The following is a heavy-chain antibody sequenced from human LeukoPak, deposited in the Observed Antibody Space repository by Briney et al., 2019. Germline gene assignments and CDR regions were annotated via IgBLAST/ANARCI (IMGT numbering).Heavy chain of an antibody. CDR1: GYTFTSYD. Sequence: ASVKVSCKASGYTFTSYDINWVRQATGQGLEWMGWMNPNSGNTGYAQKFQGRVTMTRNTSISTAYMELSSLRSEDTAVYYCARGEYYYGSGSYYNDGYWGQGTLVTVSS. J-gene: IGHJ4*02. CDR2: MNPNSGNT. CDR3: ARGEYYYGSGSYYNDGY. V-gene: IGHV1-8*01. D-gene: IGHD3-10*01.